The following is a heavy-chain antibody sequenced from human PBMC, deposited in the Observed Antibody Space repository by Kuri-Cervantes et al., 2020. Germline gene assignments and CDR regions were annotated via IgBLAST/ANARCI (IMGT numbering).Heavy chain of an antibody. J-gene: IGHJ3*02. CDR2: ISGGST. CDR1: GFTVSSNE. CDR3: ARERRASSSLPYDAFDI. V-gene: IGHV3-38-3*01. D-gene: IGHD6-13*01. Sequence: GESLKISCAASGFTVSSNEMSWVRQAPGKGLEWVSSISGGSTYYADSRKGRFTISRDNSKNTLYLQMNSLRAEDTAVYYCARERRASSSLPYDAFDIWGQGTMVTVSS.